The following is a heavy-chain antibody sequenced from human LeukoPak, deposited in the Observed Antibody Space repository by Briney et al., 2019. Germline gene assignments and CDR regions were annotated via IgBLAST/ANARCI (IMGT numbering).Heavy chain of an antibody. Sequence: LRLSCAASGFTFSSYGMHWIRQPPGKGLEWIGYIYYSGSTNYNPSLKSRVTISVDTSKNQFSLKLSSVTAADTAVYYCARSWDYDILTSYPPGYWGQGTLVTVSS. CDR1: GFTFSSYG. CDR2: IYYSGST. J-gene: IGHJ4*02. D-gene: IGHD3-9*01. CDR3: ARSWDYDILTSYPPGY. V-gene: IGHV4-59*01.